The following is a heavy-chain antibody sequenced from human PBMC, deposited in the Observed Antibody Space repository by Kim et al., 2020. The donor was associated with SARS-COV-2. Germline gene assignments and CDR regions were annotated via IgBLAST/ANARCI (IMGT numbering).Heavy chain of an antibody. J-gene: IGHJ6*02. CDR1: GGSISSSSYY. CDR3: ARPSKSGSSGPFTSYYFYYDGMDV. D-gene: IGHD3-10*01. CDR2: IYYSGST. V-gene: IGHV4-39*01. Sequence: SETLSLTCTVSGGSISSSSYYWGWIRQPPGKGLEWIGSIYYSGSTYYNPSLKSRVTISVDTSKNQFSLKLSSVTAADTAVYYCARPSKSGSSGPFTSYYFYYDGMDVWDRGTTATV.